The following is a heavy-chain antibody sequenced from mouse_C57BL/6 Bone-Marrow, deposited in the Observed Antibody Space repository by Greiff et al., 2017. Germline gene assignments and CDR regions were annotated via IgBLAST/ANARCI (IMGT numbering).Heavy chain of an antibody. D-gene: IGHD1-1*01. CDR2: ISSGGSYT. V-gene: IGHV5-6*02. J-gene: IGHJ4*01. CDR1: GFTFSSYG. Sequence: EVKLMESGGDLVKPGGSLKLSCAASGFTFSSYGMSWVRQTPDKRLEWVATISSGGSYTYYPDSVKGRFTISRENAKNTLYLQMSSLKSEDTAMYYCARRGTVGYAMDYWGQGTSVTVSS. CDR3: ARRGTVGYAMDY.